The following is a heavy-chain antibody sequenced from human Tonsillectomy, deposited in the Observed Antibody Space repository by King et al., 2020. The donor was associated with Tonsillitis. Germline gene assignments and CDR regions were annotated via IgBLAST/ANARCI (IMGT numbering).Heavy chain of an antibody. CDR2: ISTYNGNT. J-gene: IGHJ4*02. Sequence: QLVQSGAEVKKPGASMKVSCKASGYSFTTSCISWLRQSPGQGPEWMGWISTYNGNTNYAQKFQGRVTMTRDPSTSTAYMELRSLKSDDTAVHYCVRESRDYGSWTGYLYWGQGTLVTVSS. D-gene: IGHD3/OR15-3a*01. CDR1: GYSFTTSC. CDR3: VRESRDYGSWTGYLY. V-gene: IGHV1-18*04.